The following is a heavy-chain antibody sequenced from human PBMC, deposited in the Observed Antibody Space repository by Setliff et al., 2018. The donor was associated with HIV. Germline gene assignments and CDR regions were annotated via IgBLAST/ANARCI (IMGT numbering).Heavy chain of an antibody. J-gene: IGHJ4*02. Sequence: PSQTLTLTCTFSGFSLTTTGMCVTWIRQPPGKALEWLARIDWDDDEYYSTSLKTRLTISKDTSKNQVALTMTNMDPVDTATYYCARIKGSWYVDYWGQGTLVTVS. V-gene: IGHV2-70*11. CDR1: GFSLTTTGMC. CDR2: IDWDDDE. CDR3: ARIKGSWYVDY. D-gene: IGHD6-13*01.